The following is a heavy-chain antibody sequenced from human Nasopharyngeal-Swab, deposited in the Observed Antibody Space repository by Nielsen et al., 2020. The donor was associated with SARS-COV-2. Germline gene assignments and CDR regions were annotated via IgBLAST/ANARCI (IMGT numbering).Heavy chain of an antibody. Sequence: GESLKISCAASGFGFSSSWMSWVRQAPGKGLEWVANINYGGNENYYVGSVKGRFIISRDSARNSLYLQMNSLRAEDTALYYCAKARRTDTYGFESFDYWGQGTLVTVSS. CDR1: GFGFSSSW. CDR2: INYGGNEN. V-gene: IGHV3-7*03. CDR3: AKARRTDTYGFESFDY. D-gene: IGHD5-18*01. J-gene: IGHJ4*02.